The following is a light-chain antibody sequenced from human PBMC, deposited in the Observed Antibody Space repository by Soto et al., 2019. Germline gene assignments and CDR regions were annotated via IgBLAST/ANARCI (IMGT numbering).Light chain of an antibody. CDR2: AAS. Sequence: DIQMTQSPSSLSASVGDRVTITCRASQSVRHYLNWYQQRPGKAPKLLIYAASSLQSWVPPRFSGSGSGTDFSLTISSLLPEDFATYYCQQSYSAPRTFGQGTKLEIK. CDR3: QQSYSAPRT. V-gene: IGKV1-39*01. J-gene: IGKJ2*01. CDR1: QSVRHY.